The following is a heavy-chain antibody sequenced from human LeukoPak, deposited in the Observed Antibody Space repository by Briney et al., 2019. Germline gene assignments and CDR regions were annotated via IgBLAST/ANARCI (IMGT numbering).Heavy chain of an antibody. CDR2: IYYSGST. J-gene: IGHJ3*02. CDR3: AQVVVIQDAFDI. Sequence: SQTLSLTCNVSGGSISSGDYYWSWIRQPPGKGLEWIGYIYYSGSTYYNPSLKSRVTISVDTSKNQFSLKLSSVTAADTAVYYCAQVVVIQDAFDIWGQGTMVTVSS. CDR1: GGSISSGDYY. D-gene: IGHD3-22*01. V-gene: IGHV4-30-4*08.